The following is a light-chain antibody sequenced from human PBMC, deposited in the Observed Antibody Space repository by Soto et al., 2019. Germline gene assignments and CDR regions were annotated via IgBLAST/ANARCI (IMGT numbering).Light chain of an antibody. CDR2: GAS. CDR1: QSVSSN. Sequence: EIVMTQSPATLSVSPGERATLSCRASQSVSSNLAWYQQKPGQAPRLLMYGASTRATGIPARFSGSRSGTEFTLTIGSLQSEDFAVYYCQQYNNWPFTFGPGTKVDI. CDR3: QQYNNWPFT. J-gene: IGKJ3*01. V-gene: IGKV3D-15*01.